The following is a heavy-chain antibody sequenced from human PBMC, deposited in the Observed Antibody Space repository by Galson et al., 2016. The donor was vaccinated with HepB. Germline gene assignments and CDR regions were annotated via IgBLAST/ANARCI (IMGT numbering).Heavy chain of an antibody. D-gene: IGHD3-3*01. Sequence: SLRLSCAASGFTFSSYSMNWVRQAPGKGLEWVSYIRSSSSTIYYADSVKGRFTISRDNAKNSLYLQMNSLRAEDTAVYYCARDRVSGDFWSCYYTGIGMDGWGRGATGNVSS. J-gene: IGHJ6*02. V-gene: IGHV3-48*01. CDR2: IRSSSSTI. CDR3: ARDRVSGDFWSCYYTGIGMDG. CDR1: GFTFSSYS.